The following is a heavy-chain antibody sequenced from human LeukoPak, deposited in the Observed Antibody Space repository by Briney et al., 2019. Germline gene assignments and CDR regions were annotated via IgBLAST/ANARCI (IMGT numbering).Heavy chain of an antibody. D-gene: IGHD1-26*01. CDR3: ARQEVGATELNY. Sequence: SETLSLTCAVYGGSFSGYYWSWIRQPPGKGLEWIGEINHSGSTNYNPSLKSRVTISVDTSKNQFSLKLSSVTAADTAVYYCARQEVGATELNYWGRGTLVTVSS. CDR2: INHSGST. J-gene: IGHJ4*02. V-gene: IGHV4-34*01. CDR1: GGSFSGYY.